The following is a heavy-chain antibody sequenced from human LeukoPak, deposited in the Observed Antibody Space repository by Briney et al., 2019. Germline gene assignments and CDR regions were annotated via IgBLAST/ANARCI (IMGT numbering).Heavy chain of an antibody. J-gene: IGHJ4*02. CDR1: GFIASKHY. V-gene: IGHV3-66*02. CDR3: ARKGNRGPYFDL. CDR2: VFAGGSI. D-gene: IGHD3-10*01. Sequence: PGGSLRLSCAASGFIASKHYMSWVRQAPGKGLEWVSVVFAGGSIYYIDSVKGRFTISRDNPNNTVYLQMNSLTPDDTAVYYCARKGNRGPYFDLWGQGILVTVSS.